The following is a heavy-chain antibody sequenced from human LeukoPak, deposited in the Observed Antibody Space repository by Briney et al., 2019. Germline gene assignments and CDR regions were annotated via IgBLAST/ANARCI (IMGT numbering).Heavy chain of an antibody. J-gene: IGHJ3*02. CDR1: GGSISSYY. CDR2: TYYSGRT. Sequence: PSETLSLTCTVSGGSISSYYWSWIRQPPGKGLEWIGYTYYSGRTNYNPSLKSRVTISVDTSKNQFSLKLSSVTAADTAVYYCARDFIVGASGGAFDIWGQGTMVTVSS. V-gene: IGHV4-59*01. D-gene: IGHD1-26*01. CDR3: ARDFIVGASGGAFDI.